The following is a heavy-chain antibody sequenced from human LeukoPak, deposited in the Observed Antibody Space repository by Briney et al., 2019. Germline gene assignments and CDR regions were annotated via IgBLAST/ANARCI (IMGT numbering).Heavy chain of an antibody. CDR2: IRSKTYGGTT. D-gene: IGHD1-26*01. Sequence: PGGSLRLSCTTSGFTFGDYGLTWVRQAPGKGLEWVGFIRSKTYGGTTEFPASVKGRFSISRDDSRSIAYLQMNSLKPEDTALYYYARGLTVPGAKYYFDNWGQGTLVTVSS. J-gene: IGHJ4*02. V-gene: IGHV3-49*04. CDR1: GFTFGDYG. CDR3: ARGLTVPGAKYYFDN.